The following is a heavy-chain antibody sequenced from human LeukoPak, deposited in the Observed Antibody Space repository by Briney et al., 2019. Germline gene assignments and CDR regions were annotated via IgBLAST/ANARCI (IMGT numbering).Heavy chain of an antibody. CDR1: GGSISSYY. V-gene: IGHV4-59*01. CDR2: ISYSGST. Sequence: SETLSLTCTVSGGSISSYYWSWIRQPPGKGLEWIGYISYSGSTNYNPSLKSRVTISVDTSKHQFSLKLSAVTAADTAVYYCARGPHKFDYWGQGSLVSVSS. J-gene: IGHJ4*02. CDR3: ARGPHKFDY.